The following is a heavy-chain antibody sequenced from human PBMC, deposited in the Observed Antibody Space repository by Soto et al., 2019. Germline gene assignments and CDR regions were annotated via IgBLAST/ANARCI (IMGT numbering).Heavy chain of an antibody. J-gene: IGHJ5*02. D-gene: IGHD3-10*01. CDR3: ARQPRITMVRGVMINWFDP. CDR1: GGSISSSSYY. CDR2: IYYSGST. Sequence: SETLSLTCTVSGGSISSSSYYWGWIRQPPGKGLEWIGSIYYSGSTYYNPSLKSRVTISVDTSKNQFSLKLSSVTAADTAVYYCARQPRITMVRGVMINWFDPWGQGTLVTVSS. V-gene: IGHV4-39*01.